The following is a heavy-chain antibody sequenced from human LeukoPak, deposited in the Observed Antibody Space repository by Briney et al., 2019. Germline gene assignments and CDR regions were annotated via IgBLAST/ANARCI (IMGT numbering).Heavy chain of an antibody. J-gene: IGHJ4*02. Sequence: GGSLRLSCAASGFTFSNYWMHWARQAPGKGLVWVSSINTDGSVTNYADSVKGRFTISRDNVKGTLYLQMNSLRAEDMAVYYCARISGAAAQHFDYWGQGTLVTVSS. CDR3: ARISGAAAQHFDY. CDR2: INTDGSVT. V-gene: IGHV3-74*01. CDR1: GFTFSNYW. D-gene: IGHD6-13*01.